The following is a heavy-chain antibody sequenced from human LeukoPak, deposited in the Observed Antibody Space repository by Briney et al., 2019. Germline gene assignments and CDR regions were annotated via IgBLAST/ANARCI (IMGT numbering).Heavy chain of an antibody. CDR2: IKQDGSEK. J-gene: IGHJ4*02. Sequence: GGSLRLSCAASGFTFSSYWMSWVRQAPGKGLEWVANIKQDGSEKYYVDSVKGRFTISRDNAKNSLYLQMNSLRAEDTAVYYCARGRYSSGSYYFDYWGQRTLVTVSS. CDR1: GFTFSSYW. V-gene: IGHV3-7*01. CDR3: ARGRYSSGSYYFDY. D-gene: IGHD6-19*01.